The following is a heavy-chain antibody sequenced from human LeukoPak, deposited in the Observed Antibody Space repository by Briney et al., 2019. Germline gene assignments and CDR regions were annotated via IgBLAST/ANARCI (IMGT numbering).Heavy chain of an antibody. Sequence: ASVKVSCKASGYTFTGYYMHWVRQAPGQGLEWMGIINPSGGSTSYAQKFQGRVTMTRDTSTSTVYMELSSLRSEDTAVYYCARDPGYSGSYIAGAFDIWGQGTMVTVSS. D-gene: IGHD1-26*01. J-gene: IGHJ3*02. V-gene: IGHV1-46*01. CDR3: ARDPGYSGSYIAGAFDI. CDR2: INPSGGST. CDR1: GYTFTGYY.